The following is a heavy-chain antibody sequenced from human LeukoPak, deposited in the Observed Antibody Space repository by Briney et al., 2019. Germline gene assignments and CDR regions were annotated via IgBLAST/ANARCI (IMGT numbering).Heavy chain of an antibody. J-gene: IGHJ4*02. CDR3: AKDPDCTSGICYTFFDY. D-gene: IGHD2-8*01. Sequence: GGTLRLSCAASGFTFSGCGMSWVRQAPGKGLEWVSALSDSGGSTFYADSVKGRFTISRDNSKNTLYLQMNSLRAEDTAVYYCAKDPDCTSGICYTFFDYWGQGTLVTVSS. CDR2: LSDSGGST. V-gene: IGHV3-23*01. CDR1: GFTFSGCG.